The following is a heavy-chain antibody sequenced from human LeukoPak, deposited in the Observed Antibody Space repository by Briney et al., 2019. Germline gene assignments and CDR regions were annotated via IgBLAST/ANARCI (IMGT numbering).Heavy chain of an antibody. V-gene: IGHV3-21*01. CDR1: GFTFRSYE. CDR3: ARDPGGYEDIVVVVAATQGNWFDP. Sequence: PGGSLRLSCAASGFTFRSYEMNWVRQAPGKGLEWVSSISSSSSYIYYADSVKGRFTIFRDNAKNSLYLQMNSLRAEDTAVYYCARDPGGYEDIVVVVAATQGNWFDPWGQGTLVTVSS. D-gene: IGHD2-15*01. J-gene: IGHJ5*02. CDR2: ISSSSSYI.